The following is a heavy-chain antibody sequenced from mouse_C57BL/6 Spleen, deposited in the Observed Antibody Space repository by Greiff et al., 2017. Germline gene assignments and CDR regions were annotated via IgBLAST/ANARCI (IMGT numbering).Heavy chain of an antibody. CDR3: ARWSGNESRAMDY. Sequence: QVQLQQPGAELVRPGTSVKLSCKASGYTFTNYWMHWVKQRPGQGLEWIGVIDPSDSYTNYNQKFKGKATLTVDTSSSTAYMQLRSLTSEDSAVYCGARWSGNESRAMDYWGQGTSVTVSS. CDR2: IDPSDSYT. J-gene: IGHJ4*01. V-gene: IGHV1-59*01. D-gene: IGHD1-3*01. CDR1: GYTFTNYW.